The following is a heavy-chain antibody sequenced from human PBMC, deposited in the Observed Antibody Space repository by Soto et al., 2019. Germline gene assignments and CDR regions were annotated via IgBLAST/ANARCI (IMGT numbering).Heavy chain of an antibody. V-gene: IGHV3-33*01. CDR2: IWYDGSNK. Sequence: GGSLRLSCAASGFTFSSYGMHWVRQAPGKWLEWVAVIWYDGSNKYYADSVKGRFTISRDNSKNTLYLQMNSLRAEDTAVYYCAREGWELLRLSRDAFDIWGQGTMVTVSS. D-gene: IGHD1-26*01. CDR1: GFTFSSYG. J-gene: IGHJ3*02. CDR3: AREGWELLRLSRDAFDI.